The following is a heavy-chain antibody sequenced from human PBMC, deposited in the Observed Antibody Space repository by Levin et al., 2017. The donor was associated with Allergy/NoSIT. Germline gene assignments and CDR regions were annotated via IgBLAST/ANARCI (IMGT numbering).Heavy chain of an antibody. Sequence: GGSLKLSCAGSGFTLSNYGMNWVRQAPGRGLEWVALISFDGTKTYYAESVKGRFTISRDNSKSTLYLEMKSLRPEDTAVYYCAKVENGYRSGGYPNLWGQGTLVIVSS. CDR1: GFTLSNYG. D-gene: IGHD1-26*01. CDR3: AKVENGYRSGGYPNL. CDR2: ISFDGTKT. V-gene: IGHV3-30*18. J-gene: IGHJ5*02.